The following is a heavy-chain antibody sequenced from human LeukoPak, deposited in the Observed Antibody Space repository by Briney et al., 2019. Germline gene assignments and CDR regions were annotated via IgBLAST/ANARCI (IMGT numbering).Heavy chain of an antibody. Sequence: SVKVSCKASGGTFSSYAISWVRQAPGQGLEWMGGIIPIFGTANYAQKFQGRVTITADESTSTAYMELSSLRSEDTAVYYCARGTRWLSQSRRYFDYWGQGTLVTVSS. CDR2: IIPIFGTA. J-gene: IGHJ4*02. CDR3: ARGTRWLSQSRRYFDY. CDR1: GGTFSSYA. D-gene: IGHD5-24*01. V-gene: IGHV1-69*13.